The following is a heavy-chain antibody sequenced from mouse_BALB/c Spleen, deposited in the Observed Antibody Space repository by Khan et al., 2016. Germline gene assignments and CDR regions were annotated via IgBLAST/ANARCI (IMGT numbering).Heavy chain of an antibody. J-gene: IGHJ2*01. CDR2: ISTGGGST. V-gene: IGHV5-12-2*01. Sequence: EVELVESGGGLVQPGGSLKLSCAASGSTFSSYTMSWVRQTPEQSLEWVAYISTGGGSTYYPDTVKGRFTISRDNAKNTLYLHMSSLTSEDTAMYYCARDYDGSSYFGYWGEGATLTVSS. CDR3: ARDYDGSSYFGY. CDR1: GSTFSSYT. D-gene: IGHD1-1*01.